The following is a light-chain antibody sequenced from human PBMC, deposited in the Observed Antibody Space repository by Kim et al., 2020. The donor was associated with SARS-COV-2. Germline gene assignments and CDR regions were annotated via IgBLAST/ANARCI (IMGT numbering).Light chain of an antibody. CDR3: QQYNNLPLT. CDR2: DAS. CDR1: QDIRNL. J-gene: IGKJ4*01. V-gene: IGKV1-33*01. Sequence: ASVGDRVTITCQASQDIRNLLRWYQQKPGKAPELLIYDASNVETGVPSRFSGSGSGTDFSFTISSLEPEDIATYYCQQYNNLPLTFGGGTKVDIK.